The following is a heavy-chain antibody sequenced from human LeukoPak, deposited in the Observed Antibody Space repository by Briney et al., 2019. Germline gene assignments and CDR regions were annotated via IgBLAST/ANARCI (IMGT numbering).Heavy chain of an antibody. J-gene: IGHJ2*01. V-gene: IGHV4-59*01. CDR1: VGSISSYY. CDR2: IYYSGST. CDR3: ARGDSSSWYGYWYFDL. Sequence: SGTLSLTCTVSVGSISSYYWSWIRQPPGKGLEWGGDIYYSGSTNYNPSLKSRVTISVDTSKNQFSLKLSSVTAADTAVYYCARGDSSSWYGYWYFDLWGRGTLVTVSS. D-gene: IGHD6-13*01.